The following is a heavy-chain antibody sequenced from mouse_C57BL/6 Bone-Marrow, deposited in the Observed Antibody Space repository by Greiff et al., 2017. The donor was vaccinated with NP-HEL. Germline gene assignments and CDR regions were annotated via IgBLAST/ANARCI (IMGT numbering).Heavy chain of an antibody. CDR1: GFNIQDDY. CDR3: TTGGSSPYAMDY. CDR2: IDPENGDT. Sequence: VQLQQSGAELVRPGASVKLSCTVSGFNIQDDYMHWVKQRPEQGLEWIGWIDPENGDTEYASKVQGKATITADTSSNTAYLQLSSLTSEDTAVYYGTTGGSSPYAMDYWGQGTSVTVSS. V-gene: IGHV14-4*01. J-gene: IGHJ4*01. D-gene: IGHD1-1*01.